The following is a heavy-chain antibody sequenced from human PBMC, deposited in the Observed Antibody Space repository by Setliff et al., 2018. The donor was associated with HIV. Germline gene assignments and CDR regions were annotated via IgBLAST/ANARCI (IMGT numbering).Heavy chain of an antibody. J-gene: IGHJ5*02. V-gene: IGHV4-4*07. CDR2: IYTSGNT. Sequence: SETLSLTCTVSGGSISSYYWSWIRQPAGKGLDWIGRIYTSGNTNYNPSLKSRVTMSVDTSKNQFSLKLSSVTAADTAVYYCARNSITVTTDWFDPWGQGTLFTVSS. CDR1: GGSISSYY. D-gene: IGHD3-22*01. CDR3: ARNSITVTTDWFDP.